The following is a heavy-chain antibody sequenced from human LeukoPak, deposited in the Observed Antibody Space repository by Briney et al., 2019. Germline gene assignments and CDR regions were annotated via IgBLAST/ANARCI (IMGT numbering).Heavy chain of an antibody. CDR1: GYTFTSYG. CDR2: ISAYNGNT. CDR3: ARHIPGYCTNGVCYTGDWFDP. Sequence: ASVKVSCKASGYTFTSYGISWVRQAPGQGLEWMGWISAYNGNTNYAQKLQGRVTMTTDTSTSTAYMELRSLRSDDTAVYYCARHIPGYCTNGVCYTGDWFDPWGQGTLVTVSS. V-gene: IGHV1-18*01. J-gene: IGHJ5*02. D-gene: IGHD2-8*01.